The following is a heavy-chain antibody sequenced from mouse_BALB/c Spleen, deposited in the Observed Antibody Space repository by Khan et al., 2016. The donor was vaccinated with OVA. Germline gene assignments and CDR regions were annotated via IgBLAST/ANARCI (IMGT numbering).Heavy chain of an antibody. V-gene: IGHV1S56*01. D-gene: IGHD2-4*01. Sequence: QVRLKQSGPELVKPGTLLKISCKASGYTFTAYDINWVKQRPGQGLEWIGWIYPGDGSTKYNENFKGKATLTADKSSNTAYMQLSSLTSEKSAVYFCAREGLRGVGLDYWGQGTSVSVSS. CDR2: IYPGDGST. CDR1: GYTFTAYD. CDR3: AREGLRGVGLDY. J-gene: IGHJ4*01.